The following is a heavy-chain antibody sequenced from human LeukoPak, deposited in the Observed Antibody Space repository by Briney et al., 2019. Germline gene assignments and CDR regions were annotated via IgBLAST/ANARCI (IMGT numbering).Heavy chain of an antibody. D-gene: IGHD1-1*01. CDR1: GFTFSSYA. V-gene: IGHV3-23*01. CDR2: ISGSGGST. CDR3: AKDQRANWNVRGGDY. Sequence: GGSLRLSCAASGFTFSSYAMSWVRQAPGKGLEWVSAISGSGGSTYYADSVKGRFTISRDNSKNTLYLQMNSLRAEDTAVYYCAKDQRANWNVRGGDYWGQGTLVTVSS. J-gene: IGHJ4*02.